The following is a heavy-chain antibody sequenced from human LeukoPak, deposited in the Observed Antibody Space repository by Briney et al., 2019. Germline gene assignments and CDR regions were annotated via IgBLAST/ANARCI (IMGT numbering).Heavy chain of an antibody. J-gene: IGHJ4*02. CDR1: GYTSTGYY. CDR2: INPNSGGT. V-gene: IGHV1-2*02. D-gene: IGHD3-10*01. CDR3: ARDRPLDADDYYGFYYFDY. Sequence: ASVKVSCKASGYTSTGYYMHWVRQAPGQGLEWMGWINPNSGGTNHAQEFQGRVTMTRDTSISTAYMELSRLRSDDTAVYYCARDRPLDADDYYGFYYFDYWGQGTLVTVSS.